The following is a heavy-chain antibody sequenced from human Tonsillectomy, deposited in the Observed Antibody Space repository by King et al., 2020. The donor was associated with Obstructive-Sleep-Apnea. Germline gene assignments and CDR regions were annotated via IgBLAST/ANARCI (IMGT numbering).Heavy chain of an antibody. CDR3: ANLNILSGYPSDY. D-gene: IGHD3-9*01. J-gene: IGHJ4*02. CDR2: ISGSGAYT. V-gene: IGHV3-23*04. CDR1: GFTVSNYA. Sequence: VQLVESGGGLVQPGGSLRLSCAASGFTVSNYAMNWVRQAPGKGLEWLSAISGSGAYTYYAHSVKGRFTISRDTSKNTLYLQMSSLRVEDTAVYYCANLNILSGYPSDYWGQGTLVTVSS.